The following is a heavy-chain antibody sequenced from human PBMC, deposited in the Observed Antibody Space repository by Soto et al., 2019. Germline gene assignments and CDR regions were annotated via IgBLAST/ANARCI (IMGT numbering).Heavy chain of an antibody. CDR2: ISGSGGNT. CDR1: GFTVSGNY. V-gene: IGHV3-23*01. D-gene: IGHD3-16*01. CDR3: AKDQGSMKNYGVDV. Sequence: GGSLRLSCAASGFTVSGNYMSWVRQAPGKGLEWVSVISGSGGNTYYADSVKGRFTISRDNSKNTLYLQMNSLRVEDTAVYYCAKDQGSMKNYGVDVWGQGNTVTVSS. J-gene: IGHJ6*02.